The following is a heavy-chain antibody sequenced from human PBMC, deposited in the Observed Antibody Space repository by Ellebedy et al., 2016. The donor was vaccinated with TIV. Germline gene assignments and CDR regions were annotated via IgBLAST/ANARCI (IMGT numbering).Heavy chain of an antibody. CDR1: GFTFSDHY. Sequence: GESLKISCAASGFTFSDHYMDWVRQAPGKGLEWAGRSKNKVNSYSAHYAASVKDRFTISRDDSKDFLYLQMNSLKTEDTAVYYCARDKYGSYDYWGQGTLVTVSS. V-gene: IGHV3-72*01. D-gene: IGHD1-26*01. CDR2: SKNKVNSYSA. J-gene: IGHJ4*02. CDR3: ARDKYGSYDY.